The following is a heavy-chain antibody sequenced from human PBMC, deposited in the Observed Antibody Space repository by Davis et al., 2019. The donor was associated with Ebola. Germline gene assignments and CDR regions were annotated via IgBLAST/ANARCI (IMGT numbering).Heavy chain of an antibody. CDR3: AKDREYCVGDCYSGNYYYHGMDV. V-gene: IGHV3-30*18. D-gene: IGHD2-21*02. CDR1: GFTFSTFG. CDR2: ISYDGTNK. Sequence: GSLRLSCAASGFTFSTFGMHWVRQAPGKGLEWMTFISYDGTNKYYADSVKGRFTISRDTSKNTLHLLMNSLRAEDTAVYYCAKDREYCVGDCYSGNYYYHGMDVWGQGTAVIVSS. J-gene: IGHJ6*02.